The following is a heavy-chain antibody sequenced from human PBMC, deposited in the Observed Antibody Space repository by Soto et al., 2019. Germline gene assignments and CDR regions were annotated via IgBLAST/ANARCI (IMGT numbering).Heavy chain of an antibody. V-gene: IGHV3-53*01. CDR2: IYSGGST. CDR1: GFTFSNNA. Sequence: GVSLRLSCAASGFTFSNNAMSWVRQAPGKGLEWVSVIYSGGSTYYADSVKGRFTISRDNSKNTLYLQMNSLRAEDTAVYYCASEKVAGSFFDYWGQGTLVTVSS. CDR3: ASEKVAGSFFDY. D-gene: IGHD6-19*01. J-gene: IGHJ4*02.